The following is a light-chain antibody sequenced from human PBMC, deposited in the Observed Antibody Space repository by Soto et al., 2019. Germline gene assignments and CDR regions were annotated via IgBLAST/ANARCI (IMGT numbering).Light chain of an antibody. V-gene: IGKV3-15*01. CDR3: QQYNTWHPKMA. CDR1: QSVSSD. CDR2: RAS. J-gene: IGKJ1*01. Sequence: VVPQSPAALSVFPGETATLSCRASQSVSSDLAWYQQRPGQAPRLLIYRASTRATGIPARFRGSGSGTEFRLTISSLQSEDFATYYCQQYNTWHPKMAFGRGTKVDIK.